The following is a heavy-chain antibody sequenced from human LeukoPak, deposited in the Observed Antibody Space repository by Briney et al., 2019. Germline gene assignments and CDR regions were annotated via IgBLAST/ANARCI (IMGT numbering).Heavy chain of an antibody. D-gene: IGHD2-15*01. J-gene: IGHJ3*02. CDR3: ARASRWHLILDI. Sequence: PGGSLRLSCAASGLTVSSNYMTWVRQAPGKGLEWVSIIYSGGTTYYADSVKGRFTISRDKSKNTMFLEMDSLRAEDTAVYYCARASRWHLILDIWGQGTMVTVSS. CDR1: GLTVSSNY. V-gene: IGHV3-53*01. CDR2: IYSGGTT.